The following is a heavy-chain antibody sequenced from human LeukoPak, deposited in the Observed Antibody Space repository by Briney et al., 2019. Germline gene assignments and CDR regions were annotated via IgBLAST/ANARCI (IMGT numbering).Heavy chain of an antibody. CDR1: GASIRSHY. V-gene: IGHV4-4*07. Sequence: SETLSLTCSVSGASIRSHYWSWIRQPAGKGLEWIGHIYISGSTNHNPSLKSRVTISVDTSKNQFSLKLSSLTAADTAVYYCARVHCIGHSCYVDYWGQGALVTVSS. J-gene: IGHJ4*02. CDR3: ARVHCIGHSCYVDY. D-gene: IGHD2-15*01. CDR2: IYISGST.